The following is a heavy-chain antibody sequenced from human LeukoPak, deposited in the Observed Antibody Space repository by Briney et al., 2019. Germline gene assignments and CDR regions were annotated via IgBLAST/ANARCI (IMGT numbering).Heavy chain of an antibody. D-gene: IGHD3-22*01. CDR1: GYTFTRYY. V-gene: IGHV1-2*06. CDR3: ARSTRGYYYFDY. Sequence: ASVKVSCKAPGYTFTRYYMHWVRQAPGQGLEWMGRINPNSGGTNYAQKFQGRVTMTRDTSISTAYMELSRLRSDDTAVYYCARSTRGYYYFDYWGQGTLVTVSS. CDR2: INPNSGGT. J-gene: IGHJ4*02.